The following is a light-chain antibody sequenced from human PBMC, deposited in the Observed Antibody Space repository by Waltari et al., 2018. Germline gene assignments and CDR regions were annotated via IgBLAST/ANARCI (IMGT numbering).Light chain of an antibody. CDR3: QQYDNLVFT. CDR1: QDTRNY. CDR2: DAS. Sequence: DIQMTQSPSSLSASVGDRVTITCQASQDTRNYLNWYQQKPGKAPKLLIYDASSLETGVPSRFSGNGSRTDFTFTISSLQPEDIATYYCQQYDNLVFTFGPGTKVDIK. J-gene: IGKJ3*01. V-gene: IGKV1-33*01.